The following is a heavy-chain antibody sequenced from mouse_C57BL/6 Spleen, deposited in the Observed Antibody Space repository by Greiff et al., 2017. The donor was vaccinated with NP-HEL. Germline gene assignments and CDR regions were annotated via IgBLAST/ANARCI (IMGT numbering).Heavy chain of an antibody. D-gene: IGHD1-1*01. CDR2: ISSGSSTI. CDR3: ARGNYYGSSYADY. V-gene: IGHV5-17*01. CDR1: GFTFSDYG. Sequence: EVKLVESGGGLVKPGGSLKLSCAASGFTFSDYGMHWVRQAPEKGLEWVAYISSGSSTIYYADTVKGRFTISRDNAKNTLFLQMTSLRSEDTAMYYCARGNYYGSSYADYWGQGTTLTVSS. J-gene: IGHJ2*01.